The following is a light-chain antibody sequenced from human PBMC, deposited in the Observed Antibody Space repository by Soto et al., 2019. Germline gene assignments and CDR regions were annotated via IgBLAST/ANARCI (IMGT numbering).Light chain of an antibody. CDR3: QVWDSGSDHVV. CDR1: NMGSKS. V-gene: IGLV3-21*02. J-gene: IGLJ2*01. CDR2: DDS. Sequence: SYELTQPTSVSVAPGHTARITCGGNNMGSKSVHWYQQKPGQAPVLVVYDDSGRPSGIPERFSGSISGNTATLTISRVEAGDEADYYCQVWDSGSDHVVFGGGTK.